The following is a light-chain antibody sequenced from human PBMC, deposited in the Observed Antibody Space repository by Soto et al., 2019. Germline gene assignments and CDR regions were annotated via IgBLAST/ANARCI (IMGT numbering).Light chain of an antibody. J-gene: IGLJ1*01. CDR3: SSYTSSSTYV. CDR2: DVS. Sequence: QSALTQPASVSGSPGQSIIISCTGTSSDVGGYNYVSWYQQHPGKAPKFMIYDVSTRPSGVSNRFSGSKSGNTASLTISGLQAEDEADYYCSSYTSSSTYVFGTGTKLTVL. V-gene: IGLV2-14*03. CDR1: SSDVGGYNY.